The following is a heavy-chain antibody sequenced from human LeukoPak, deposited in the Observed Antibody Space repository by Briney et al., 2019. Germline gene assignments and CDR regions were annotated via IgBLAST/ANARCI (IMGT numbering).Heavy chain of an antibody. Sequence: GSLRLSCAASGFTFSSYWMSWVRQAPGKGLEWVANIKQDGSEKYYVDSVKGRFTISRGNAKNSLYLQMNSLRAEDTAVYYCARPMTTVTTDNWFDPWGQGTLVTVSS. CDR2: IKQDGSEK. D-gene: IGHD4-17*01. J-gene: IGHJ5*02. CDR3: ARPMTTVTTDNWFDP. V-gene: IGHV3-7*01. CDR1: GFTFSSYW.